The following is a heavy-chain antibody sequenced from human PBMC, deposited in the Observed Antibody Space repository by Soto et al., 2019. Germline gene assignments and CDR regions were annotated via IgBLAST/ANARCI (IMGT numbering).Heavy chain of an antibody. CDR1: GFTFSKSW. CDR3: ASTWFGEFNY. J-gene: IGHJ4*02. D-gene: IGHD3-10*01. Sequence: EVQLVESGGGLVQPGGSLRLSCAASGFTFSKSWMHWVRQAPGKGLVWVSRIDSDGGNILYADSVKGRFTISRDNANNTLYLQMNSLRAEDTAVYYCASTWFGEFNYWGQGTLVTVSS. CDR2: IDSDGGNI. V-gene: IGHV3-74*01.